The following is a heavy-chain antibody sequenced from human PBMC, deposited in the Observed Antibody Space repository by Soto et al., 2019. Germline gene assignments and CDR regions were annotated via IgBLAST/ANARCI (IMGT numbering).Heavy chain of an antibody. CDR1: GFTFSSYS. CDR3: ARGHCSGGSCYSVYYGMDV. Sequence: GGSLRLSCAASGFTFSSYSMNWVRQAPGKGLEWVSSIISSSSYIYYADSVKGRFTISRDNAKNSLYLQMNSLRAEDTAVYYCARGHCSGGSCYSVYYGMDVWGQGTTVTVSS. V-gene: IGHV3-21*01. CDR2: IISSSSYI. J-gene: IGHJ6*02. D-gene: IGHD2-15*01.